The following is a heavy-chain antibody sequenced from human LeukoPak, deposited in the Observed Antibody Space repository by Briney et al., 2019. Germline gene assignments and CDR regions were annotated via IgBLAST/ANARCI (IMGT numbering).Heavy chain of an antibody. V-gene: IGHV4-31*03. CDR1: GGSISSGGYY. CDR3: ARDSGDYGFFDY. D-gene: IGHD4-17*01. J-gene: IGHJ4*02. Sequence: PSQTLSLTCTVSGGSISSGGYYWSWIRQHPGKGLEWIGYIYDSGSTYYNPSLKSRVTISVDTSKNQFSLKLSSVTAADTAVYYCARDSGDYGFFDYWGRGTPVTVSS. CDR2: IYDSGST.